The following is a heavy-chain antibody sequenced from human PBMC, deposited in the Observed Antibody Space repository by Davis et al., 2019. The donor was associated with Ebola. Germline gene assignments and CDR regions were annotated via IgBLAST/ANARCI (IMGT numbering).Heavy chain of an antibody. CDR3: ARALSGYDY. Sequence: SETLSLTCTVPGGSVSNYYWSWIRQPPGKGLEWIGYIYYRGSTNYNPSLKSRVTISVDTSKNQFSLKLSSVTAADTAVYYCARALSGYDYWGQGTLVTVSS. J-gene: IGHJ4*02. CDR1: GGSVSNYY. CDR2: IYYRGST. D-gene: IGHD5-12*01. V-gene: IGHV4-59*02.